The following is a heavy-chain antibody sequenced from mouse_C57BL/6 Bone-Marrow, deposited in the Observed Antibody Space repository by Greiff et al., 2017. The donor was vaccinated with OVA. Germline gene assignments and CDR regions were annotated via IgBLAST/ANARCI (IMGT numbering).Heavy chain of an antibody. CDR3: ARERDGNYFYFDY. Sequence: QVQLQQPGAELVRPGSSVKLSCKASGYTFTSYWMDWVKQRPGQGLEWIGNIYPSDSETHYNQKFKDKATLTVDKSSSTAYMQLSSLTSEDSAVYYCARERDGNYFYFDYWGQGTTLTVSS. CDR2: IYPSDSET. J-gene: IGHJ2*01. V-gene: IGHV1-61*01. D-gene: IGHD2-1*01. CDR1: GYTFTSYW.